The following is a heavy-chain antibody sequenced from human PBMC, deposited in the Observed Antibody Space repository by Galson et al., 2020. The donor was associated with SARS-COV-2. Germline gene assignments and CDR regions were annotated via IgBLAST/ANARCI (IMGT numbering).Heavy chain of an antibody. V-gene: IGHV4-61*09. J-gene: IGHJ6*03. Sequence: SETLSLTCTVSGGSISSGSYYWSWIRQTAGKGLEWIGHIYTSGITNYNPSLKSRVTISVDTSKNQFSLKLSSVTAADTAVYYCARALFWSGYYSPYYYYMDVWGKGTTVTVSS. CDR3: ARALFWSGYYSPYYYYMDV. CDR1: GGSISSGSYY. D-gene: IGHD3-3*01. CDR2: IYTSGIT.